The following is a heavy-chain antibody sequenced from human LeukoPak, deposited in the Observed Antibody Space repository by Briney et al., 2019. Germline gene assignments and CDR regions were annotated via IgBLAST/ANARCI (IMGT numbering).Heavy chain of an antibody. V-gene: IGHV1-46*01. J-gene: IGHJ4*02. CDR2: INPSGGST. CDR3: ARGILGAAVWFGEFDFDY. CDR1: GYTFTSYY. D-gene: IGHD3-10*01. Sequence: ASVKVSCKASGYTFTSYYMHWVRQAPGQGLEWMGIINPSGGSTSYAQKFQGRVTMTRDTSTSTVYMELSSLRSEDTAVYYCARGILGAAVWFGEFDFDYWGQGTLVTVSS.